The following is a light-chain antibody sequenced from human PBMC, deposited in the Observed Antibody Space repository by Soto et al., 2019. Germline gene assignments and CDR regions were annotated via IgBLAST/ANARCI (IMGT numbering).Light chain of an antibody. V-gene: IGKV3-15*01. J-gene: IGKJ4*01. CDR2: GAS. Sequence: EIVMTQSPATLSVSPGERATISCRASQSVSSNLAWYQQKPGQAPKLLIYGASTRATGIPARFSGSGSGTEFTLTISSLQSEDFAVYYCQQYNNSSPLTFGGGTKVEIK. CDR1: QSVSSN. CDR3: QQYNNSSPLT.